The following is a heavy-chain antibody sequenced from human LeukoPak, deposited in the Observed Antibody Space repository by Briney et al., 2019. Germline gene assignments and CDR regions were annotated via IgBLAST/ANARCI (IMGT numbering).Heavy chain of an antibody. CDR1: GFTFSSYA. CDR3: ARYTGTTGTTYHYYGVDV. CDR2: ISYDGSNK. J-gene: IGHJ6*02. V-gene: IGHV3-30-3*01. D-gene: IGHD1-1*01. Sequence: PGGSLRLSCAASGFTFSSYAMHWVRQAPGKGLEWVAVISYDGSNKYYADSVKGRFTISRDNSKNALYLQMNSLRAEDTAMYYCARYTGTTGTTYHYYGVDVWGQGTTVTVSS.